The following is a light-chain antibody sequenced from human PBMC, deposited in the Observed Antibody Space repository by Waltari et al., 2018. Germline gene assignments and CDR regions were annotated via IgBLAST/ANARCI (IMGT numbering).Light chain of an antibody. J-gene: IGKJ4*01. CDR1: QSISNW. Sequence: DIQMTQSPSTLSASVGDRVTLTCRASQSISNWLAWYQQKPGKAPKLLIYKESTLESGVPSRFSGSRSGTEFTLTISSLQPDDFATYYCQQYNSYSLLTFGGGTKVEIK. CDR2: KES. CDR3: QQYNSYSLLT. V-gene: IGKV1-5*03.